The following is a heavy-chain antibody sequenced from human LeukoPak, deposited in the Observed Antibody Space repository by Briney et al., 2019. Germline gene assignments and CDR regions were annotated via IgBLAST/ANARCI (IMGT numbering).Heavy chain of an antibody. CDR1: GFTVSSNY. CDR2: IYSGGST. V-gene: IGHV3-66*01. CDR3: ARVGQQWEPLDY. D-gene: IGHD6-19*01. J-gene: IGHJ4*02. Sequence: GGSLRLSCAASGFTVSSNYMGWVRQAPGKGLEWVSVIYSGGSTYYSDSVKGRFTTSRDNSKNTLYLQMNSLRAEDTAVYYCARVGQQWEPLDYWGQGTLVTVSS.